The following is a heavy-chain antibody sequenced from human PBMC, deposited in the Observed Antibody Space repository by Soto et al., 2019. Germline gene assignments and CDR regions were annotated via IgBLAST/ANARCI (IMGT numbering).Heavy chain of an antibody. J-gene: IGHJ5*02. CDR1: GGSLTNYY. CDR2: IYYSGNS. D-gene: IGHD3-10*01. V-gene: IGHV4-59*01. Sequence: SETLSLTCTVSGGSLTNYYWGWIRQPPGRGLEWIGYIYYSGNSNYNPSLKSRVTISGDTSKNQFSLRLSSVTAADTAVYYCARSAYGSGGRWFDPWGQGNLVTVSS. CDR3: ARSAYGSGGRWFDP.